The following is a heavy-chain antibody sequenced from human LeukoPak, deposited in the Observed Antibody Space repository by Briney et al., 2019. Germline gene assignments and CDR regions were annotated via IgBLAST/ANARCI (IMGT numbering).Heavy chain of an antibody. CDR3: ARDPRNVWRSYRYDY. J-gene: IGHJ4*02. V-gene: IGHV3-7*01. CDR1: GFTFSSYW. CDR2: IKQDGSEK. Sequence: GGSLRLSCAASGFTFSSYWMSWVRQAPGKGLEWVANIKQDGSEKYYVDSVKGRFTISRDNAKNSLYLQMNSLRAEDTAVYYCARDPRNVWRSYRYDYWGQGTLVTVSS. D-gene: IGHD3-16*02.